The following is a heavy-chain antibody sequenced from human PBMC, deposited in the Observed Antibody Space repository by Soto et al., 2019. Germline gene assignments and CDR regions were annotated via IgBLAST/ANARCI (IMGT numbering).Heavy chain of an antibody. D-gene: IGHD6-19*01. CDR3: ARDIEMAAAY. J-gene: IGHJ4*02. CDR1: GFTFSSYS. CDR2: ISSSSSYI. V-gene: IGHV3-21*01. Sequence: NPGGSLRLSCAASGFTFSSYSMNWVRQAPGKGLEWVSSISSSSSYIYYADSVKGRFTISRDNAKNSLYLQMNGLRAEDTAVYYCARDIEMAAAYWGQGTLVTVSS.